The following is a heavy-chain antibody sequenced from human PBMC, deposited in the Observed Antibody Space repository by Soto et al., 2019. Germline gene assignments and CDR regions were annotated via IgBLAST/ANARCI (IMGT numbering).Heavy chain of an antibody. J-gene: IGHJ4*02. CDR3: ARGLWGYYLDY. Sequence: GGSLRLSCAASGFTFSGYAMSWVRQAPGKGLEWVSCISPSGRTTYHADSVKGRITISRDNAKNTLYLQMNSLRDEDTAVYYCARGLWGYYLDYWGRGTLMTVSS. D-gene: IGHD3-16*01. CDR1: GFTFSGYA. CDR2: ISPSGRTT. V-gene: IGHV3-23*01.